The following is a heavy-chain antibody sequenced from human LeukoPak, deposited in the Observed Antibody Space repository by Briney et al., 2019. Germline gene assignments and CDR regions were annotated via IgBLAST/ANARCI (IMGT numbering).Heavy chain of an antibody. CDR1: GGSISSSSYY. CDR3: ARHEGITMVRSDAFDI. CDR2: IYYSGST. V-gene: IGHV4-39*01. D-gene: IGHD3-10*01. J-gene: IGHJ3*02. Sequence: SETLSLTCTVSGGSISSSSYYWGWIRQPPGKGLEWIGSIYYSGSTYYNPSLKSRVTISVDTSKNQFSLKLSSVTAADTAVYYCARHEGITMVRSDAFDIWGQGTMVTGSS.